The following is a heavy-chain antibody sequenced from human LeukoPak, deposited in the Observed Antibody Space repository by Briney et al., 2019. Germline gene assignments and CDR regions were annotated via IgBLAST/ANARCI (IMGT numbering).Heavy chain of an antibody. CDR3: ARDSGLYYDFWSGSLPPNWFDP. CDR2: IYTSGST. V-gene: IGHV4-4*07. CDR1: GGSISSYH. J-gene: IGHJ5*02. D-gene: IGHD3-3*01. Sequence: SETLSLPCTVSGGSISSYHWSWIRQPAGKGLEWIGRIYTSGSTNYNPSLNRRVTMSVDTSKNQFSLKLSSVTAADTAVYYGARDSGLYYDFWSGSLPPNWFDPWGQGTLVTVSS.